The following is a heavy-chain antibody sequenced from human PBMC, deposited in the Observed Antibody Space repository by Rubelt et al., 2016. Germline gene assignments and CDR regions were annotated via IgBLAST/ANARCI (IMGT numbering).Heavy chain of an antibody. D-gene: IGHD5-24*01. Sequence: GGSLRLSCAASGFYFSSCWVNWLRQAPGKGLEWVANIRQDGSEKFYVDSVKGRFTISRDNAKNSLYLQMNSLRVEDTAVYYCVRARNGNTHWYFEIWGRGTLVTVSS. J-gene: IGHJ2*01. CDR3: VRARNGNTHWYFEI. V-gene: IGHV3-7*01. CDR1: GFYFSSCW. CDR2: IRQDGSEK.